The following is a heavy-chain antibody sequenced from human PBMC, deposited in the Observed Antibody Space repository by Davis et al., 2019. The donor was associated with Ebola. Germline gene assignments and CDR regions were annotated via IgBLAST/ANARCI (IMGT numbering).Heavy chain of an antibody. D-gene: IGHD1-1*01. CDR1: GGSISSGGYS. V-gene: IGHV4-30-2*01. Sequence: MPSETLSLTCAVSGGSISSGGYSWSWIRQPPGKGLEWIGYIYHSGSTYYNPSLKSRVTISVDRSKNQFSLKLSSVTAADTAVYYCARGNDMGVDYWGQGTLVTVSS. CDR2: IYHSGST. CDR3: ARGNDMGVDY. J-gene: IGHJ4*02.